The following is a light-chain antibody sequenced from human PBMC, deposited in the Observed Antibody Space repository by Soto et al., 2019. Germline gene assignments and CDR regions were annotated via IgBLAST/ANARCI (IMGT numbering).Light chain of an antibody. Sequence: DIQMTQSPSSLSASVGARVTITCQASQDITKFLNWCQQKAGKAPKFLISDASNLEVGIPSRFSGSGSGTNFTFTISSLQPEDVATYYCQQYDNLPLTFGGGTKVEIK. CDR1: QDITKF. CDR2: DAS. CDR3: QQYDNLPLT. J-gene: IGKJ4*02. V-gene: IGKV1-33*01.